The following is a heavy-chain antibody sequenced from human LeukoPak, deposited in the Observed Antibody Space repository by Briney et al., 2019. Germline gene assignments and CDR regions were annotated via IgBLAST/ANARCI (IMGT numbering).Heavy chain of an antibody. J-gene: IGHJ6*02. CDR3: ARGLNYDFWSGPNYYYGMDF. CDR2: IYSGGST. D-gene: IGHD3-3*01. CDR1: GFTVSSNY. V-gene: IGHV3-53*01. Sequence: GGSLRLSCAASGFTVSSNYMSWVRQAPGKGLEWVSVIYSGGSTYYADSVKGRFTISRDNSKNTLYLQMNSLRAEDTAVYYCARGLNYDFWSGPNYYYGMDFWGQGTTVTVSS.